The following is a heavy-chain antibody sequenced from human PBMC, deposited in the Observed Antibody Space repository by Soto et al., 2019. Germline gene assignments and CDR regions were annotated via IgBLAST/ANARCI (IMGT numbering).Heavy chain of an antibody. Sequence: GGSLRLSCAASGFTFSSYAMSWVRQAPGKGLEWVSAISGSGGSTYYADSVKGRFTISRDNSKNTLYLQMNSLRAEDTAVYYCAKWSGSYPRAPHGMDVWGQGTTVTVSS. V-gene: IGHV3-23*01. CDR3: AKWSGSYPRAPHGMDV. CDR1: GFTFSSYA. CDR2: ISGSGGST. D-gene: IGHD3-10*01. J-gene: IGHJ6*02.